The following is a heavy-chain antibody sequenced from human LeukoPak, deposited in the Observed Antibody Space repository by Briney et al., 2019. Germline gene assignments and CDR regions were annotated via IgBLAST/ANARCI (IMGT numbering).Heavy chain of an antibody. CDR3: ARPREAGSSSGWYFDK. Sequence: GGSLRLSCAASGFTFSTSAMSWVRQAPGKGLEWVAVMSHDGSVKIYADSVQGRFTISRDNSKNTLYLQLSSLRAEDTAVYHCARPREAGSSSGWYFDKWGQGTLVTVSS. V-gene: IGHV3-30-3*01. CDR2: MSHDGSVK. D-gene: IGHD6-19*01. CDR1: GFTFSTSA. J-gene: IGHJ4*02.